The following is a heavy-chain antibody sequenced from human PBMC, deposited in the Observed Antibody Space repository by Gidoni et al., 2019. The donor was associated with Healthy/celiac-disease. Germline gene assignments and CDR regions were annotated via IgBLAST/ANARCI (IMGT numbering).Heavy chain of an antibody. J-gene: IGHJ4*02. CDR2: IRSKAYGGTT. D-gene: IGHD2-15*01. Sequence: EVQLVESGGGLVKPGRSLRLSCTASGFTFGDYAMSWFRQAPGKGLEWVGFIRSKAYGGTTEYAASVKGRFTISRDDSKSIAYLQMNSLKTEDTAVYYCTRDPVPYCSGGSCYSQYHALYWGQGTLVTVSS. V-gene: IGHV3-49*05. CDR3: TRDPVPYCSGGSCYSQYHALY. CDR1: GFTFGDYA.